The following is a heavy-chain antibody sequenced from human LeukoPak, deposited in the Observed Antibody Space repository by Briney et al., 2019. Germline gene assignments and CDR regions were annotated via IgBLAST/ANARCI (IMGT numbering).Heavy chain of an antibody. J-gene: IGHJ5*02. Sequence: SVKVSCKASGGSFRTYPISWVRQAPGQGLEWMGGLTQFFRRTNYTQKFQGRLTITTDESSSTAYMELSDLRSDDTAVYYCATSESGRSWDWFAPWGQGPLVTVSS. V-gene: IGHV1-69*05. D-gene: IGHD3-10*01. CDR1: GGSFRTYP. CDR2: LTQFFRRT. CDR3: ATSESGRSWDWFAP.